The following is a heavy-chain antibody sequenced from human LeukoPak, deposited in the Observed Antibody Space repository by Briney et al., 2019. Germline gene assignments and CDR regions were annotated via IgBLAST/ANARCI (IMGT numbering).Heavy chain of an antibody. Sequence: SETLSLTCSVSGGAIIPFYWNWIRQPAGKGLEWIGRIYSSGSTKYSPSLKSRVTMSVDTSKSQFSLKLSSVTAADTAVYYCAKDYYDSSEGWFDPWGQGTLVTVSS. J-gene: IGHJ5*02. D-gene: IGHD3-22*01. V-gene: IGHV4-4*07. CDR1: GGAIIPFY. CDR3: AKDYYDSSEGWFDP. CDR2: IYSSGST.